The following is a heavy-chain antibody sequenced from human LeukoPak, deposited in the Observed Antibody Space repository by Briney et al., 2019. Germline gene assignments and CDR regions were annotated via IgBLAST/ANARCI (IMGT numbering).Heavy chain of an antibody. D-gene: IGHD6-13*01. CDR3: ARDPLRDSSSPGGYNWFDP. CDR2: ISAYNSNT. CDR1: GSTFTSYG. V-gene: IGHV1-18*01. Sequence: ASVNVSCTASGSTFTSYGISWVRQAPGQGLEWMGWISAYNSNTNYAQKLQGRVTMTTDTSTSTAYTELRSLSSDATAVYYSARDPLRDSSSPGGYNWFDPWGQGTLVTVSS. J-gene: IGHJ5*02.